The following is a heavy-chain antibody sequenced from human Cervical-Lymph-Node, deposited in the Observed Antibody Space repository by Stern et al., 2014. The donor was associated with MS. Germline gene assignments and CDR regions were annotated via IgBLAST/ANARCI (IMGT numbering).Heavy chain of an antibody. CDR2: INPSDGST. Sequence: VQLEESGAEVKKPGASVKVSCKASGYTFINFYMHWVRQAPGQGLEWMGIINPSDGSTSYAQTLQGRVTMTRDTPTNTVYMELSSLRSEDTAVYYCAREHTSMAFGFWGQGTLVTVSS. J-gene: IGHJ4*02. D-gene: IGHD5-18*01. CDR1: GYTFINFY. CDR3: AREHTSMAFGF. V-gene: IGHV1-46*04.